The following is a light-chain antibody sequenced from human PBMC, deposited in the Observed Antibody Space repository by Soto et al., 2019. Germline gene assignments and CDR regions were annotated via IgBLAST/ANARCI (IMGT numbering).Light chain of an antibody. V-gene: IGKV3-20*01. CDR3: LQYVTSPRT. CDR2: GAS. CDR1: QSISSY. J-gene: IGKJ1*01. Sequence: EIVLTQSPGTLSLSPGERATLSCRASQSISSYLAWYQQKPGQAPRLLIYGASSRATAIPDRFSGSGSGTDFTLKIIRLEPEDFAVYYCLQYVTSPRTFGQGTKVEIK.